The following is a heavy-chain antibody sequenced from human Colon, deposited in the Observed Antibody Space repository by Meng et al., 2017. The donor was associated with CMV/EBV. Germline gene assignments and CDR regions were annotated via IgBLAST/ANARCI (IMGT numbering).Heavy chain of an antibody. D-gene: IGHD3-10*01. CDR2: IYHTGST. V-gene: IGHV4-61*01. CDR3: ARAGSQRTYYYYYGMDV. J-gene: IGHJ6*02. CDR1: GGSVNSGSFH. Sequence: GSLRLSCSVSGGSVNSGSFHWTWIRQSPGKGLEWIGYIYHTGSTDFNPALKSRVTISVDTSKNQFSLKLSSVTAADTAVYYCARAGSQRTYYYYYGMDVWGQGTTVTVSS.